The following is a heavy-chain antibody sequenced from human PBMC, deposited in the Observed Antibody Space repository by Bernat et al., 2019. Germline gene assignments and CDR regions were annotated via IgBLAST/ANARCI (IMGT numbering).Heavy chain of an antibody. CDR1: GASVSSGGSY. V-gene: IGHV4-31*03. Sequence: QVQLQESGPGLVSPSEMLSVTCSVSGASVSSGGSYWSWIRQRPGKGLEWIGYINHRGNTYYNPSLDGRLMISKDSSKNQFSLSLRSVTAADTAVYFCARVDTHDYYYGANVWGRGTTFTVSS. CDR2: INHRGNT. D-gene: IGHD5-18*01. J-gene: IGHJ6*02. CDR3: ARVDTHDYYYGANV.